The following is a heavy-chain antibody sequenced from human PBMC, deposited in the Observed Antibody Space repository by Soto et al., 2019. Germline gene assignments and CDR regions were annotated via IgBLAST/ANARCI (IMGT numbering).Heavy chain of an antibody. CDR1: GGCTSSEYFH. CDR2: IHYTGSI. V-gene: IGHV4-30-4*08. J-gene: IGHJ6*02. Sequence: TLSLTCAVSGGCTSSEYFHSTWIRQSPGKGLEWIGYIHYTGSIMYNPSFKSRLTMAVDTTKNQFSLQLTSVTAADTAVYFCAREDDGGDRDYYGLDVWCQGTTVT. CDR3: AREDDGGDRDYYGLDV. D-gene: IGHD2-21*02.